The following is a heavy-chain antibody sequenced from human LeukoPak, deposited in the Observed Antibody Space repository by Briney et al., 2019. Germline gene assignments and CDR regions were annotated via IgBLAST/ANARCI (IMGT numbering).Heavy chain of an antibody. V-gene: IGHV3-23*01. CDR3: AKDPPLGDFWSGYYNHY. D-gene: IGHD3-3*01. CDR1: GFTFSSYA. J-gene: IGHJ4*02. CDR2: ISGSGGST. Sequence: PGGSLRLSCAASGFTFSSYAMNWVRQAPGKGLEWVSGISGSGGSTEYADSVKGRFTISRDNSKNTLFLQMNSLRAEDTAVYYCAKDPPLGDFWSGYYNHYWGQGTLVTVSS.